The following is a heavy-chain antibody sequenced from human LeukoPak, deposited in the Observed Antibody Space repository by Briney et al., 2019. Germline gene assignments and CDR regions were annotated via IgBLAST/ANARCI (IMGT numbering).Heavy chain of an antibody. D-gene: IGHD5-24*01. J-gene: IGHJ4*02. CDR1: GLTFSSYW. Sequence: GGSVRLSCAASGLTFSSYWMHWVRQAPGKGLVWVSRISRDGSTTTYADSVKGRFTISRDNAKNTLYLQMNSLRAEDTAVYYCARETGGYNQWYFDYWGQGTLASVSS. CDR2: ISRDGSTT. V-gene: IGHV3-74*03. CDR3: ARETGGYNQWYFDY.